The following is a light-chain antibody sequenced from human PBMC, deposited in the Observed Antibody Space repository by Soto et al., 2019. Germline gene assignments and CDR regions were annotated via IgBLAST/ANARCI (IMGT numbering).Light chain of an antibody. CDR1: NSDVGGYNF. Sequence: QSALTQPRSVSGSPGQSVTISCTGTNSDVGGYNFVSWYQQLPGKAPKLMISAVSQRPSGVPDRFSGSKSGNTASLTISGLQADDAADYFCCSYTASDIWVFGGGTKVT. V-gene: IGLV2-11*01. J-gene: IGLJ3*02. CDR3: CSYTASDIWV. CDR2: AVS.